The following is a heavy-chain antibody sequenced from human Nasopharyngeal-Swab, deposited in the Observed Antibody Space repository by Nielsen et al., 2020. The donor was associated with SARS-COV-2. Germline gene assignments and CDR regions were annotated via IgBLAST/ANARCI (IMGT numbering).Heavy chain of an antibody. V-gene: IGHV3-23*01. J-gene: IGHJ4*02. CDR1: GFTLRNYA. CDR2: ISGSGGST. Sequence: GGSLRLSCVGSGFTLRNYAMSWVRQAPGKGLEWVSAISGSGGSTYCADSVKGRFTISRDNSKNTLYLQMNSLRAEDTAVYYCAKPSTTVTTTPFDYWGQGTLVTVSS. D-gene: IGHD4-17*01. CDR3: AKPSTTVTTTPFDY.